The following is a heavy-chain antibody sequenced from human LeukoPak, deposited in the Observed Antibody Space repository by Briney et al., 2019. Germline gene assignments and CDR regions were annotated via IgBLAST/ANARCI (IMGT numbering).Heavy chain of an antibody. J-gene: IGHJ4*02. Sequence: VASVKVSCKASGYTFTAYYMHWVRQAPGQGLEWMGWINPSNGGTKYAQMFQGRVTMTRDTSISTAYMELSRLKSDDTAVYYCARDYYDSSAYFDYWGQGTLVTVSS. CDR3: ARDYYDSSAYFDY. CDR1: GYTFTAYY. V-gene: IGHV1-2*02. D-gene: IGHD3-22*01. CDR2: INPSNGGT.